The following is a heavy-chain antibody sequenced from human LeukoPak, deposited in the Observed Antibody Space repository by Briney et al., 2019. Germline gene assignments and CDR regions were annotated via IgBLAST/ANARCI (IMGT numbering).Heavy chain of an antibody. Sequence: ASETLSLTCTVSGGSIRSGDYYWSWIRQPPGKGLEWIGYIYYSGSTYYNPSLKSRVTISVDTSKNQFSLKLSSVTAADTAVYYCARARVLLWFGELKGRSYYFDYWGQGTLVTVSS. V-gene: IGHV4-30-4*01. CDR1: GGSIRSGDYY. J-gene: IGHJ4*02. CDR3: ARARVLLWFGELKGRSYYFDY. CDR2: IYYSGST. D-gene: IGHD3-10*01.